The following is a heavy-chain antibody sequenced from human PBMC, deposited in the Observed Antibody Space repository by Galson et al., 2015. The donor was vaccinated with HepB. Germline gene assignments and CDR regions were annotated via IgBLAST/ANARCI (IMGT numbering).Heavy chain of an antibody. D-gene: IGHD1-1*01. CDR3: ARAWNGAFDI. CDR2: INNDGSVK. V-gene: IGHV3-7*01. J-gene: IGHJ3*02. CDR1: GFTFSSYW. Sequence: SLRLSCAGSGFTFSSYWMGWVRQTPGKGLEYVANINNDGSVKSYVDSVKGRFTISRDDTKSSLYLQMNSLKSEDTAVYYCARAWNGAFDIWGQGTMVTVSS.